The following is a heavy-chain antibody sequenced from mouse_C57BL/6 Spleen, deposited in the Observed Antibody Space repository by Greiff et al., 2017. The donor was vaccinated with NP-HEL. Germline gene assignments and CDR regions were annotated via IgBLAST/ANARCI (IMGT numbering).Heavy chain of an antibody. CDR1: GYTFTDYE. V-gene: IGHV1-15*01. D-gene: IGHD2-4*01. CDR3: TRSTMIKAWFAY. Sequence: VKVVESGAELVRPGASVTLSCKASGYTFTDYEMHWVKQTPVHGLEWIGAIDPETGGTAYNQKFKGKAILTADKSSSTAYMELRSLTSEDSAVYYCTRSTMIKAWFAYWGQGTLVTVSA. CDR2: IDPETGGT. J-gene: IGHJ3*01.